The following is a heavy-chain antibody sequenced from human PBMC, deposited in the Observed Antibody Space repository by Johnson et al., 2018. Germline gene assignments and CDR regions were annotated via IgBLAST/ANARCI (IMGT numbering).Heavy chain of an antibody. CDR2: ISYAGDT. CDR3: TRGMVSGGTCYPLNFDH. CDR1: GFTFSTYD. D-gene: IGHD2-15*01. Sequence: VQLVQSGGGLVQPGGSLRLSCAASGFTFSTYDMHWVRQAEGKGLEWVGAISYAGDTYYPDSVKGRFSISRENAKKSFFLQMNSLRDGDTAVYYCTRGMVSGGTCYPLNFDHWGQGTLVTV. J-gene: IGHJ4*02. V-gene: IGHV3-13*01.